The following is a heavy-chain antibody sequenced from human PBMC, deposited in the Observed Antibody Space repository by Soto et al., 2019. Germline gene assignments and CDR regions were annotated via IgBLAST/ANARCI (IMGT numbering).Heavy chain of an antibody. D-gene: IGHD3-10*01. Sequence: QVQLVQSGAELKKPGASVKVSCKASGYTFSNYDMNWVRQATGQGPEWIGWVNPNNGDTGYAQKFQGRVTLTTDISTTTPYMELTSLRSEGTAIYYCAKVSRKGSAIDFDYWGQGTLITVSS. CDR2: VNPNNGDT. CDR1: GYTFSNYD. CDR3: AKVSRKGSAIDFDY. J-gene: IGHJ4*02. V-gene: IGHV1-8*01.